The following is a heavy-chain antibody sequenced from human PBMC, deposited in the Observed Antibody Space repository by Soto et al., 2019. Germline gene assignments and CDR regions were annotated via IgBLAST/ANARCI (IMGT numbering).Heavy chain of an antibody. D-gene: IGHD6-6*01. CDR3: AREDSSSPITESPSPNWFDP. J-gene: IGHJ5*02. CDR2: INSDGSST. CDR1: GFTFSSYW. V-gene: IGHV3-74*01. Sequence: GGSLRLSCAASGFTFSSYWMHWVRQAPGKGLVWVSRINSDGSSTSYADSVKGRFTISRDNAKNTLYLQMNSLRAEDTAVYYCAREDSSSPITESPSPNWFDPWGQGTLVTVSS.